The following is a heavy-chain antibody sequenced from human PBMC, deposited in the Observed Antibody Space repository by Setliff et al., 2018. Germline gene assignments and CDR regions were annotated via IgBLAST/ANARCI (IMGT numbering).Heavy chain of an antibody. Sequence: ASVKVSCKASGYTFTSYGFSWVRQAPGQGLEWMGRVSVYNGNTNYGQKYQGRVAMTTDTSTNTVYMELRSLRSDDTAVYYCARCLPFLSGYERGAFDYWGQGTLVTVSS. V-gene: IGHV1-18*01. J-gene: IGHJ4*02. CDR1: GYTFTSYG. CDR3: ARCLPFLSGYERGAFDY. D-gene: IGHD5-12*01. CDR2: VSVYNGNT.